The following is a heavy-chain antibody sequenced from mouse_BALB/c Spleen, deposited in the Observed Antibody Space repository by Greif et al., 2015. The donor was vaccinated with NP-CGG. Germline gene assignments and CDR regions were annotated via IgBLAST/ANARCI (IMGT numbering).Heavy chain of an antibody. CDR3: ARWYAMDY. Sequence: EVKLMESGGGLVKPGGSLKLSCAASGFTFSSYAMSWVRQTPEKRLEWVASISSGGSTYYPDSVKGRFTISRDNARNILYLQMSSLRSEDTAMYYCARWYAMDYWGQGTSVTVSS. CDR1: GFTFSSYA. J-gene: IGHJ4*01. CDR2: ISSGGST. V-gene: IGHV5-6-5*01.